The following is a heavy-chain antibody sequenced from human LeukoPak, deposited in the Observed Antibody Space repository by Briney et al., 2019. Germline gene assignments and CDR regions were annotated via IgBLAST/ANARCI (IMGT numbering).Heavy chain of an antibody. CDR2: IIPIFGTA. V-gene: IGHV1-69*05. CDR1: GGTFSSYA. J-gene: IGHJ5*02. CDR3: ASIAAAGEYNWFDP. Sequence: ASVKVSCKASGGTFSSYAISWVRQAPGQGLEWMGGIIPIFGTANYAQKFQGRVTITTDESTSTAYMELSSLRSEDTAVYYCASIAAAGEYNWFDPWGQGTLVTVSS. D-gene: IGHD6-13*01.